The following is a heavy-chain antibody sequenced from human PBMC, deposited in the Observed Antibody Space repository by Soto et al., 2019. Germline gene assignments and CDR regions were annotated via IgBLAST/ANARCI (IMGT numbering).Heavy chain of an antibody. D-gene: IGHD6-6*01. V-gene: IGHV3-33*01. J-gene: IGHJ4*02. CDR2: IWYDGSNK. Sequence: GGSLRLSCAASGFTFSSYGMHWVRQAPGKGLEWVAVIWYDGSNKYYADSVKGRFTISRDNSKNTLYLQMNSLRAEDTAVYYCARDRPVVGFDYWGQGTLVTVSS. CDR1: GFTFSSYG. CDR3: ARDRPVVGFDY.